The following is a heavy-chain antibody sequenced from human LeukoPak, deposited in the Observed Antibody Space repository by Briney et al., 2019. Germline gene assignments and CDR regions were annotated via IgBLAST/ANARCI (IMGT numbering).Heavy chain of an antibody. CDR1: GFTFSSYW. V-gene: IGHV3-7*01. D-gene: IGHD3-22*01. CDR3: ARDRRNYYDSSGYYDY. CDR2: IKQDGSEK. J-gene: IGHJ4*02. Sequence: GGSLRLSCAASGFTFSSYWMSWVRKAPGKGLEWVANIKQDGSEKYYVDSVKGRFTISRDNAKNSLYLQMNSLRAEDAAVYYCARDRRNYYDSSGYYDYWGQGTLVTVSS.